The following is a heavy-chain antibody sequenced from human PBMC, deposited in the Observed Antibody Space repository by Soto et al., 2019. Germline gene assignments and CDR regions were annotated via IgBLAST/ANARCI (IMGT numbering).Heavy chain of an antibody. CDR3: ARGSPQFWQLFDN. CDR2: ISTGGSTI. J-gene: IGHJ4*02. V-gene: IGHV3-48*04. D-gene: IGHD3-3*01. CDR1: GFTFSSYG. Sequence: AGGSLRLSCAASGFTFSSYGMTWVRQAPGKGLEWVSYISTGGSTIFYADSVNGRFTISRDNDKNSLSLQMDSLRADDTGVYYCARGSPQFWQLFDNWGQGALVTVSS.